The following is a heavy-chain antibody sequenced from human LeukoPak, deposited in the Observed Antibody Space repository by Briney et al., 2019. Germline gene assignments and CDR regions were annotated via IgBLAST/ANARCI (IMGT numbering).Heavy chain of an antibody. CDR3: ARDRIPVGEAFDI. CDR1: GYTFTSYG. J-gene: IGHJ3*02. CDR2: ISAYNGNT. V-gene: IGHV1-18*01. Sequence: GASVKVSCKAFGYTFTSYGISWVRQAPGQGLEWMGWISAYNGNTNYAQKLQGRVTMTTDASTSTAYMELRSLRSDDTAVYYCARDRIPVGEAFDIWGQGTMVTVSS. D-gene: IGHD3-10*01.